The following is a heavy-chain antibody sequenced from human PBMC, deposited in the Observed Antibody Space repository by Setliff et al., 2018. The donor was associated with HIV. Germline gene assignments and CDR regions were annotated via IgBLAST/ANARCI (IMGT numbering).Heavy chain of an antibody. CDR3: ARDPTAPSITIFGVVGATYWFDP. D-gene: IGHD3-3*01. V-gene: IGHV1-18*01. CDR2: SDYNGNT. CDR1: GYRFNTYG. Sequence: ASVKVSCKASGYRFNTYGITWVRQAPGRGLEWVGWSDYNGNTNYAQNFQGRVTMTTDTSTNTAYMDLRSLKSDDTAVYYCARDPTAPSITIFGVVGATYWFDPWGQGTQVTVSS. J-gene: IGHJ5*02.